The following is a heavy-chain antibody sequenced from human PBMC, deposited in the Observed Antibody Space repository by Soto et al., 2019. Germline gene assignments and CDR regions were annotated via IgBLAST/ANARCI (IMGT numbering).Heavy chain of an antibody. CDR3: ARALGYSGYAGMDV. CDR1: GYTFTIYG. J-gene: IGHJ6*02. D-gene: IGHD5-12*01. V-gene: IGHV1-18*01. CDR2: IIPDNGNT. Sequence: QVQLVQSGGEVKKPGASVKVSCKASGYTFTIYGINWVRQAPGQGLEWMGWIIPDNGNTNYAQKLQGRVTMTTDTSTSTAYMELRSLRSDATAVYYCARALGYSGYAGMDVWGQGTTVTVSS.